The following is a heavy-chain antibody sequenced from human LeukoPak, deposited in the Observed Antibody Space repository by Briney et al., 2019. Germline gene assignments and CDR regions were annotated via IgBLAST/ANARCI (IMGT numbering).Heavy chain of an antibody. CDR1: GYTFTGYY. Sequence: ASVKVSCKASGYTFTGYYMHWVRQAPGQGLEWMGWINPNSGGTNYAQKFRGRVTMTRDTSISTAYMELSRLRSDDTAVYYCAISMIVVGTPEVEAFDIWGQGTMVTVSS. CDR3: AISMIVVGTPEVEAFDI. CDR2: INPNSGGT. V-gene: IGHV1-2*02. D-gene: IGHD3-22*01. J-gene: IGHJ3*02.